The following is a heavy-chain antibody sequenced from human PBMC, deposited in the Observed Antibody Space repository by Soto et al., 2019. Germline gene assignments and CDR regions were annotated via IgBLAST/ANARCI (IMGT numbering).Heavy chain of an antibody. Sequence: QVQLVESGGGVVQPGRSLRLSCAASGFTFSSYGMHWVRQAPGKGLEWVAVISYDGSNKYYADSVKGRFTISRDNSKNTLYLQMNSLRAEDTAVYYCAKDNLRYGSGSYSYGMDVWGQGTTVTVSS. CDR3: AKDNLRYGSGSYSYGMDV. CDR1: GFTFSSYG. J-gene: IGHJ6*02. V-gene: IGHV3-30*18. CDR2: ISYDGSNK. D-gene: IGHD3-10*01.